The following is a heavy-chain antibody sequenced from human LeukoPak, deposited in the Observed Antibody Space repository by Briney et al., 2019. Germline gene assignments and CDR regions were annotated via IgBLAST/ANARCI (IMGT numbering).Heavy chain of an antibody. J-gene: IGHJ4*02. CDR2: ISGSGGST. Sequence: GGSLRLSCAASGFTFGSYAMSWVRQAPGKGLEWVSAISGSGGSTYYADSVKGRFTISRDNSKNTLYLQMNSLRAEDTAVYYCAKWAFYDFWSGYYWYYFDYWGQGTLVTVSS. D-gene: IGHD3-3*01. CDR3: AKWAFYDFWSGYYWYYFDY. V-gene: IGHV3-23*01. CDR1: GFTFGSYA.